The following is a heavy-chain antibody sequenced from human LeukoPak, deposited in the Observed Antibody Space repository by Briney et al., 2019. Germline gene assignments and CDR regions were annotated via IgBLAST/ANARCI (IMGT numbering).Heavy chain of an antibody. CDR3: ARDPVITMVRGVSEDYFDC. D-gene: IGHD3-10*01. CDR2: IKQDGSEK. Sequence: GGSLRLSCAASGFTFSSYWMSWVRQAPGKGLEWVANIKQDGSEKYYVDSVKGRFTISRDNAKNSLYLQMNSLRAEDTAVYYCARDPVITMVRGVSEDYFDCWGQGTLVTVSS. J-gene: IGHJ4*02. V-gene: IGHV3-7*03. CDR1: GFTFSSYW.